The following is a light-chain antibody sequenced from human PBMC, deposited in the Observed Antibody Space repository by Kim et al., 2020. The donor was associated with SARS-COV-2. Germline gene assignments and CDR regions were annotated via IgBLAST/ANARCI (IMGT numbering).Light chain of an antibody. J-gene: IGLJ1*01. CDR3: TPRDSSGHHLLYV. CDR2: GKN. Sequence: SSELTQDPAVSVALGQTVRITCQGDSLRRYYASWYQPKPRQAPVLVIYGKNNRPSGIPDRFSGSSSGNTAPLTITGAQAEGEADFHWTPRDSSGHHLLYV. V-gene: IGLV3-19*01. CDR1: SLRRYY.